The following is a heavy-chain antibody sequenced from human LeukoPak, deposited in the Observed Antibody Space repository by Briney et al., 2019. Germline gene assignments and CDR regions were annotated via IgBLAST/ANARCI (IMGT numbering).Heavy chain of an antibody. D-gene: IGHD3-3*01. CDR2: ISGSGGST. CDR3: AKDSYYDFWSGSIDY. V-gene: IGHV3-23*01. Sequence: PGGSLRLSCAASGFTFSNYWMTWVRQAPGKGLEWVSAISGSGGSTYYADSVKGRFTISRDNSKNTLYLQMNSLRAEDTAVYYCAKDSYYDFWSGSIDYWGQGTLVIVSS. CDR1: GFTFSNYW. J-gene: IGHJ4*02.